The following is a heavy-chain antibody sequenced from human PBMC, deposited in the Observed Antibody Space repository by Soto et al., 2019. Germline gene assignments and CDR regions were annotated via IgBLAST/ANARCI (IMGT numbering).Heavy chain of an antibody. CDR3: ARDFATPMIVVEYYFDY. CDR2: ISYDGSNK. Sequence: QVQLVESGGGVVQPGRSLRLSCAASGFTFSSYAMHWVRQAPGKGLEWVAVISYDGSNKYYADSVKGRCTISRDNSKNTLYLQMNSLRAEDTAVYYCARDFATPMIVVEYYFDYWGQGTLVTVSS. V-gene: IGHV3-30-3*01. D-gene: IGHD3-22*01. J-gene: IGHJ4*02. CDR1: GFTFSSYA.